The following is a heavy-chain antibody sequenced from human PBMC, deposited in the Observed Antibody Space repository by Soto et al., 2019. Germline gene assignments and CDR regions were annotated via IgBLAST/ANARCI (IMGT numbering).Heavy chain of an antibody. D-gene: IGHD3-22*01. CDR1: GGSIISGGYY. CDR2: IYYSGST. Sequence: PSETLSLTCTVSGGSIISGGYYFICIRQHPGKGLEWIGYIYYSGSTYYNPSLKSRVTISVDTSKNQFSLKLSSVTAADTAVYYCARDRWLSHYFDFWGQGTLVTVSS. V-gene: IGHV4-31*03. CDR3: ARDRWLSHYFDF. J-gene: IGHJ4*02.